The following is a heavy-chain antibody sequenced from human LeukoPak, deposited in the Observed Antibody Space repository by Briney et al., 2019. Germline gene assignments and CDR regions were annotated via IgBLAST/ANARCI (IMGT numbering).Heavy chain of an antibody. CDR2: MNPNSGNK. D-gene: IGHD6-19*01. J-gene: IGHJ6*03. Sequence: ASVKVSCKASGYSFTNFDINWVRQATGQGLEWMGWMNPNSGNKGYAQKFQGRVTMTMNTSITTAYMELSSLRSEDAAVYYCARGPQWRGDYYYMDVWGRGTTVTVSS. CDR3: ARGPQWRGDYYYMDV. V-gene: IGHV1-8*01. CDR1: GYSFTNFD.